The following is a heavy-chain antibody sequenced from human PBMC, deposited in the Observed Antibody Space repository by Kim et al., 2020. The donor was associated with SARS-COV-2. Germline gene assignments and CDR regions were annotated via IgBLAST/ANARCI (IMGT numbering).Heavy chain of an antibody. Sequence: SETPSLTCDVYGGSFSDYYWSWIRQPPGKGLEWIGEINHSGSTNYNPSLKSRVIISVDTSKNHLSLKLSSVTAADTAVYYCARGRGLSGTTDWFDPWGQG. V-gene: IGHV4-34*01. J-gene: IGHJ5*02. CDR2: INHSGST. D-gene: IGHD1-7*01. CDR1: GGSFSDYY. CDR3: ARGRGLSGTTDWFDP.